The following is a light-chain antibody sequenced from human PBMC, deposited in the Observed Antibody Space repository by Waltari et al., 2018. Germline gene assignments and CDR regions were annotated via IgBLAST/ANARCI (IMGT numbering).Light chain of an antibody. CDR2: GNN. J-gene: IGLJ1*01. CDR3: QSYDSSLGGSRV. Sequence: QSVLPQPPSVSGAPGQRVTLSCPGSSSNIPAGHDVHWYQHLPGTAPKPLSYGNNNRPSGVPDRFSGSKSGTSASLGITGLQAEDEADYYCQSYDSSLGGSRVFGTGTKVTVL. V-gene: IGLV1-40*01. CDR1: SSNIPAGHD.